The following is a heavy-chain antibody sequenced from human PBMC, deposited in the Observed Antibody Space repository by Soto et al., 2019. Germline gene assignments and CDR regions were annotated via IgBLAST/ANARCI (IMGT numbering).Heavy chain of an antibody. CDR1: GGSISSHY. D-gene: IGHD3-10*01. V-gene: IGHV4-4*07. CDR2: IYPSGTT. CDR3: ARDDYGSSGMDV. J-gene: IGHJ6*02. Sequence: QVQLQESGPGLVKPSEPLSLTCTVSGGSISSHYWSWIRQPAGQGLEWIGRIYPSGTTNYNPSLKSRLTLSVDTSKDQFSLCLRSVTAGDTAVYFCARDDYGSSGMDVWGQGSTVTVSS.